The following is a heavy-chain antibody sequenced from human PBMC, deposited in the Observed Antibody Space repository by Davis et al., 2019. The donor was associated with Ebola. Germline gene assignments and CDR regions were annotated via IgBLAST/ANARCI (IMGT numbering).Heavy chain of an antibody. D-gene: IGHD4-17*01. V-gene: IGHV1-46*01. CDR3: ARDAVGDNILKLDY. Sequence: ASVKVSCKASGYTITTHYIHWVRQAPGQGLEWMGIINPSAGTTSYAQKFQGRVTMTSDTSTGTVYMELLRLMSDDTAVYYCARDAVGDNILKLDYWGQGTLVTVSS. CDR1: GYTITTHY. CDR2: INPSAGTT. J-gene: IGHJ4*02.